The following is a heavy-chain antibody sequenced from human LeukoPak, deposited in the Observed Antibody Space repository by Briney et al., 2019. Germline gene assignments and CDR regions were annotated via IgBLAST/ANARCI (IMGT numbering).Heavy chain of an antibody. V-gene: IGHV4-38-2*02. J-gene: IGHJ4*02. CDR1: GYSISSGYY. D-gene: IGHD6-19*01. CDR2: IYHSGTT. CDR3: ARELSGSSSGAPFNY. Sequence: SETLSLSCTVSGYSISSGYYWGWIRQPPGKGLEWIGSIYHSGTTYYNPSLRSRVTISVDTSKNQFSLRLSSVTAADTAIYYCARELSGSSSGAPFNYWGQGTLVTVSS.